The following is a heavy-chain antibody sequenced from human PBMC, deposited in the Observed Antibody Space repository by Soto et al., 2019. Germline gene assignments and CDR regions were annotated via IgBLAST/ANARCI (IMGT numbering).Heavy chain of an antibody. D-gene: IGHD5-12*01. Sequence: QVQLVQSGAEVKKPGSSVKVSCKASGGTFSSYAISWVRQAPRQGLEWMGGIIPIFGTANYAQKFQGRVTITADESTSTAYMELSSLRSEDTAVYYCARAISGYDYYYYYGMDVWGQGTTVTVSS. CDR2: IIPIFGTA. V-gene: IGHV1-69*12. CDR3: ARAISGYDYYYYYGMDV. J-gene: IGHJ6*02. CDR1: GGTFSSYA.